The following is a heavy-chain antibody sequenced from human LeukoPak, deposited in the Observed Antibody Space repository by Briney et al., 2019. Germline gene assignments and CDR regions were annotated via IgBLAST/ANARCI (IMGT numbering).Heavy chain of an antibody. J-gene: IGHJ4*02. V-gene: IGHV4-31*03. CDR2: IYYSGST. Sequence: SETLSLTCTVSGGSISSGGYYWSWIRQHPGKGLEWIGYIYYSGSTYYNPSLKSRVTISVDTSKNQFSLKLSSVTAADTAVYYCARADDSSGYYWGEFDYWGQGTLVTVSS. CDR3: ARADDSSGYYWGEFDY. CDR1: GGSISSGGYY. D-gene: IGHD3-22*01.